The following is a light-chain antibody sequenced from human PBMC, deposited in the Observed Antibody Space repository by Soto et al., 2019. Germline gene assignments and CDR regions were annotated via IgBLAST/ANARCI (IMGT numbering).Light chain of an antibody. V-gene: IGKV1-39*01. J-gene: IGKJ1*01. Sequence: DIQMTQSPSSLPASVGDRVTITCRASQSISSYLNWYQQKPGKAPKLLIYAASRLQSGVPSRFSGSGSGTDFTLTISSLQPEDFATYYCQQSASTPLTFGQGTNVDI. CDR3: QQSASTPLT. CDR2: AAS. CDR1: QSISSY.